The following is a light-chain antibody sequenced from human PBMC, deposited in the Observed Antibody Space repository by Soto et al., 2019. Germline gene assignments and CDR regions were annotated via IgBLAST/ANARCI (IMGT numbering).Light chain of an antibody. CDR3: QTWGTGIHWV. CDR2: LNSDGSH. CDR1: SGHSSYA. J-gene: IGLJ3*02. Sequence: QSVLTQSPSASASLGASVKLTCTLSSGHSSYAIAWHQQQPEKGPRYLMKLNSDGSHSKGDGIPDRFSGSSSGAERYLTISSLQSEDEADYYCQTWGTGIHWVFGGGTKLIVL. V-gene: IGLV4-69*01.